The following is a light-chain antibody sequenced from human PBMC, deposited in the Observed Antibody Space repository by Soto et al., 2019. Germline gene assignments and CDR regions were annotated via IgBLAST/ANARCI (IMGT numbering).Light chain of an antibody. CDR3: CSYAGSSTFFYV. Sequence: SALTQPPSVSGSPGQSVTISCTGTSTDFVGYNRVSWYQQPPGTAPKLMIYEVSKRPSGVPDRFSGSKSGNTASLTISGLQAEDEADYYCCSYAGSSTFFYVLGTGTKVTVL. V-gene: IGLV2-18*02. CDR1: STDFVGYNR. J-gene: IGLJ1*01. CDR2: EVS.